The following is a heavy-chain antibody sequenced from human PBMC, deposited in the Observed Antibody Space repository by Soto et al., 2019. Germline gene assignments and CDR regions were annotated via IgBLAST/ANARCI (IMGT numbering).Heavy chain of an antibody. V-gene: IGHV1-18*01. CDR2: ISAYNGNT. Sequence: APVKVSCKASGYTFTSYGISWVRQAPGQGLEWMGWISAYNGNTNYAQKLQGRVTMTTDTSTSTAYMELRSLRSDDTAVYYCARGGVVVVAATASYFDYCGQGTLVTXSS. J-gene: IGHJ4*02. CDR3: ARGGVVVVAATASYFDY. D-gene: IGHD2-15*01. CDR1: GYTFTSYG.